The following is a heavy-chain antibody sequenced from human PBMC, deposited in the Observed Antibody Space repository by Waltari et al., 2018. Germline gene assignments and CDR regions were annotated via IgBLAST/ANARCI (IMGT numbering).Heavy chain of an antibody. CDR3: AKDWEETLFSPLDYFDS. CDR2: ISYDGRNA. V-gene: IGHV3-30*18. CDR1: GFTFRNYG. D-gene: IGHD1-26*01. J-gene: IGHJ4*02. Sequence: QVQLVESGGGVVQPGRSLRLSCAASGFTFRNYGMHWVRQAPGKGLDWVAIISYDGRNAYYGDSVKGRFTISRDNSKNTLYLQMNSLRAEDTAVYYCAKDWEETLFSPLDYFDSWGQGTLVTVSS.